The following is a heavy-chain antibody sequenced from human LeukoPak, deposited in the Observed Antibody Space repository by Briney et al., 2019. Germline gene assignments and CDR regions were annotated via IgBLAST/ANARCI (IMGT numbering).Heavy chain of an antibody. D-gene: IGHD3-10*01. V-gene: IGHV4-39*07. Sequence: SETLSLTCTVSGGSISSSSYYWGWIRQPPGKGLEWIGSIYHSGSTYYNPSLKSRVTISVDMSKNQFSLKLSSVTAADTAVYYCARGSTMVRGILDYWGQGTLVTVSS. CDR2: IYHSGST. CDR3: ARGSTMVRGILDY. CDR1: GGSISSSSYY. J-gene: IGHJ4*02.